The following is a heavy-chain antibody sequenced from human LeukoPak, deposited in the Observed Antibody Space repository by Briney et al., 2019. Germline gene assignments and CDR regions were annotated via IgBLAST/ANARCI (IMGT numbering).Heavy chain of an antibody. V-gene: IGHV4-59*01. D-gene: IGHD4-17*01. CDR3: ARGVVYGDYGL. J-gene: IGHJ4*02. CDR1: GGSISRYY. CDR2: IYYSGST. Sequence: SETLSLTCTVSGGSISRYYWGWIRQPPGKGLEWIGYIYYSGSTNYNPSLKSRVTISVDTSKNQFSLKLSSVTAADTAVYYCARGVVYGDYGLWGQGTLVTVSS.